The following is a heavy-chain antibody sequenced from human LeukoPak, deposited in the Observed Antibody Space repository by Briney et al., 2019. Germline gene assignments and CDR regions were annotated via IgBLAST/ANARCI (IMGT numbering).Heavy chain of an antibody. Sequence: GASVKVSCKASGYTFTGYYMHWVRQAPGQGLEWMGWINPNSGGTNYAQKFQGRVTMTRDTSISTAYMELSRLRSDDTAVYYCASSNGAAGTLFAFDIWGQGTMVTVSS. V-gene: IGHV1-2*02. J-gene: IGHJ3*02. CDR2: INPNSGGT. CDR1: GYTFTGYY. CDR3: ASSNGAAGTLFAFDI. D-gene: IGHD6-13*01.